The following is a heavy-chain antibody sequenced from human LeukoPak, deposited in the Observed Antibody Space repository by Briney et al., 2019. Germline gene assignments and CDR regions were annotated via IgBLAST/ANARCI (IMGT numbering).Heavy chain of an antibody. Sequence: SETLSLTCAVSGGSISSSTWWTWVRQPPGKGLEWIGEVFYSGSTNSNPSLKSRPTMSVDESKHEFSLKLTSVTAADTAVYYCASGGLVSRYLDHWGQGTLVTVSP. CDR2: VFYSGST. CDR3: ASGGLVSRYLDH. V-gene: IGHV4-4*02. D-gene: IGHD3-9*01. J-gene: IGHJ4*02. CDR1: GGSISSSTW.